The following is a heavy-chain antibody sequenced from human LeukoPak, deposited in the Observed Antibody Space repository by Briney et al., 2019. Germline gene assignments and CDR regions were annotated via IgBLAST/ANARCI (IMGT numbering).Heavy chain of an antibody. CDR3: VREGLSGTFAF. Sequence: SVEVSCKASGGTFSSYAVSWVRQAPGQGLEWMGGIIPIFATANYAQKFQGRVTITTDESTNTAFMELSSLRSEDTAIYYCVREGLSGTFAFWGQGTLVTVSS. V-gene: IGHV1-69*05. J-gene: IGHJ4*02. CDR1: GGTFSSYA. D-gene: IGHD1-26*01. CDR2: IIPIFATA.